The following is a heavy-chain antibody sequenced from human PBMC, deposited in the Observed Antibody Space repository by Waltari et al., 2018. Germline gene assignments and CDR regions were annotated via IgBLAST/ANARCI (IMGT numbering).Heavy chain of an antibody. CDR3: ASGDYGDLDY. Sequence: EVQLVESGGGLVQPGGSLRLSCAASGFTFSSNWMSWVRQAPGKGLEWVANIKQDGSEKYYVDSVKGRFTISRDNAKNSLYLQMNSLRAEDTAVYYCASGDYGDLDYWGQGTLVTVSS. D-gene: IGHD4-17*01. V-gene: IGHV3-7*01. CDR1: GFTFSSNW. CDR2: IKQDGSEK. J-gene: IGHJ4*02.